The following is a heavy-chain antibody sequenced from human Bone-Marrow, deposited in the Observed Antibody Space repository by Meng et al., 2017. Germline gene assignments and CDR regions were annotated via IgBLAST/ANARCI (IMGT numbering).Heavy chain of an antibody. CDR1: RGTFSSYT. Sequence: SSVNVSCKASRGTFSSYTISWVRQAPGQGLEWMGRIIPILGIAKYAQKFQGRVTITADKSTSKAYMELSSLRSEDTAVYYCARVGGYYDSSGDPNGFDPWGQGNLVNGAS. D-gene: IGHD3-22*01. CDR3: ARVGGYYDSSGDPNGFDP. J-gene: IGHJ5*02. V-gene: IGHV1-69*02. CDR2: IIPILGIA.